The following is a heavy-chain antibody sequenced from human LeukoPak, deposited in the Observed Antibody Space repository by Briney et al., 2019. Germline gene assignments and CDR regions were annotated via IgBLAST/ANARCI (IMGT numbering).Heavy chain of an antibody. CDR3: ARQGYSYGFDY. Sequence: GESLKISCKGSGYSFTSYWIGWVRQMPGQGLEWVGIIYPGDSNTRYSPSFQGQVTISADKSISTAYLQWSSLKASDTAMYYCARQGYSYGFDYWGQGTLVTDSS. D-gene: IGHD5-18*01. V-gene: IGHV5-51*01. CDR2: IYPGDSNT. CDR1: GYSFTSYW. J-gene: IGHJ4*02.